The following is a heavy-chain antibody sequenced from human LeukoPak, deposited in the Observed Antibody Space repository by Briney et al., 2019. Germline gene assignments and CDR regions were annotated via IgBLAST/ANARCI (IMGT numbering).Heavy chain of an antibody. D-gene: IGHD3-10*01. CDR2: ISSSSSYI. CDR1: GFTFSSYC. V-gene: IGHV3-21*01. J-gene: IGHJ5*02. CDR3: AKQPYGSGSLNWFDP. Sequence: GGSLRLSCAASGFTFSSYCMNWVRQAPGKGLEWVSFISSSSSYIYYADSVKGRFTISRDNAKNTLYLQMNSLRAEDTAVYYCAKQPYGSGSLNWFDPWGQGTLVTVSS.